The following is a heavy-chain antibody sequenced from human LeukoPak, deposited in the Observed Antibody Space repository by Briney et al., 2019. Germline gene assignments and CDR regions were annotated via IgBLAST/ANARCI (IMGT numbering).Heavy chain of an antibody. V-gene: IGHV4-61*02. Sequence: PSETLSLTCAVSGGSISSGGYSWSWIRQPPGKGLEWIGRIYTSGSTNYNPSLKSRVTMSVDTSKNQFSLKLSSVTAADTAVYYCARARSSGWYGDAFDIWGQGTMVTVSS. J-gene: IGHJ3*02. CDR1: GGSISSGGYS. CDR2: IYTSGST. D-gene: IGHD6-19*01. CDR3: ARARSSGWYGDAFDI.